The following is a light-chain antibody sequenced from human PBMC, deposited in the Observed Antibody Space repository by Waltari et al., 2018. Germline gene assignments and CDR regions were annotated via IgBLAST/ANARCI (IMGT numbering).Light chain of an antibody. J-gene: IGLJ1*01. CDR3: QSYDSSLSAYV. CDR2: GNK. CDR1: TSNIGAVYD. Sequence: QSVLTQPPSVSGAPGQRVTISCTGSTSNIGAVYDVHWYQQLPGTAPNLPIYGNKNRPSGVPDGCSGAKSGTSASLAITGLQAEDEADYYCQSYDSSLSAYVFGTGTKVTVL. V-gene: IGLV1-40*01.